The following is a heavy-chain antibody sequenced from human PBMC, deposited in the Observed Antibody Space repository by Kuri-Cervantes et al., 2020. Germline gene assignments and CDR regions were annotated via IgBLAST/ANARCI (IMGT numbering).Heavy chain of an antibody. CDR1: GYTFTSYD. CDR2: MNPNSGNT. Sequence: ASVTVSCKASGYTFTSYDINWVRQATGQGLEWMGWMNPNSGNTGYAQKFQGRVTMTRNTSISTAYMELSSLRSEDTAVYYCARASYSYYYDSSGSRSPFDYWGQGPLVTVSS. V-gene: IGHV1-8*01. CDR3: ARASYSYYYDSSGSRSPFDY. J-gene: IGHJ4*02. D-gene: IGHD3-22*01.